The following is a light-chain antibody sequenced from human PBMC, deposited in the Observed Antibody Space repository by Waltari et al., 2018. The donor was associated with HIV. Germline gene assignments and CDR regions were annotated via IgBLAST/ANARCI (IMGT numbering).Light chain of an antibody. J-gene: IGLJ3*02. CDR2: VNR. CDR3: QSYDTARSGWV. V-gene: IGLV1-40*01. CDR1: SSNIGAGYD. Sequence: QSVLTQPPSVSGAPGQRVTISCTGSSSNIGAGYDVHWYEQLPAAAPNLLIFVNRLRRSGVPDRLSGSKPCTSASLATTGLQAEDEADYYCQSYDTARSGWVFGGGTKLTVL.